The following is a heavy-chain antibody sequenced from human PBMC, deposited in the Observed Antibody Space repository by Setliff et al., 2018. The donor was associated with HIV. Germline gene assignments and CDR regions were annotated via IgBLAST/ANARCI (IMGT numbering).Heavy chain of an antibody. CDR1: GGSFSGYY. CDR3: AREAYFFASGTYYFDS. J-gene: IGHJ4*02. Sequence: SETLSLTCAVYGGSFSGYYWNWIRQPPGKGLEWIGEINHRGSTNYNPSLKSRVTISVDTSKNQFSLKLSSVTAADTALYFCAREAYFFASGTYYFDSWGQGTLVTVS. V-gene: IGHV4-34*01. CDR2: INHRGST. D-gene: IGHD3-10*01.